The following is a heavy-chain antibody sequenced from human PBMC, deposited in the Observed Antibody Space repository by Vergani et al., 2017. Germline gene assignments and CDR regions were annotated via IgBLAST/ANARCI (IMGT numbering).Heavy chain of an antibody. CDR3: ARDKFARYSGYDLAGPTWNYDAFDI. CDR1: GYTFTSYG. J-gene: IGHJ3*02. Sequence: QVQLVQSGAEVKKPGASVKVSCKASGYTFTSYGISWVRQAPGQGLEWMGWISAYNGNTNYAQKLQGRVTMTTDTSTSTAYMELRSLRSDDTAVYYCARDKFARYSGYDLAGPTWNYDAFDIWGQGTMVTVSS. D-gene: IGHD5-12*01. CDR2: ISAYNGNT. V-gene: IGHV1-18*01.